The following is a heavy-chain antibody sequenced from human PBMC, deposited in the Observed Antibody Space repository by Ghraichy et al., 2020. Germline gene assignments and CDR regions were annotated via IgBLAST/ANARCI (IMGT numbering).Heavy chain of an antibody. CDR3: ASRKQLDYYYYYGMDV. CDR2: IIPIFGTA. D-gene: IGHD6-13*01. CDR1: GGTFSSYA. V-gene: IGHV1-69*13. J-gene: IGHJ6*02. Sequence: SVKVSCKASGGTFSSYAISWVRQAPGQGLEWMGGIIPIFGTANYAQKFQGRVTITADESTSTAYMELSSLRSEDTAVYYCASRKQLDYYYYYGMDVWGQGTTVTVSS.